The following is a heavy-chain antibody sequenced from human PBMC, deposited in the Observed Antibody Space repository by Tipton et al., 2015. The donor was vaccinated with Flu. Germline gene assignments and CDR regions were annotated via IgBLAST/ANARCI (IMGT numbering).Heavy chain of an antibody. Sequence: TLSLTCTVSGGSISSYYWSWIRQPPGKGLEWIGYISYSGSTNYNPSLKSRVTISVDTSKNQFSLKLSSVTAADTAEYYCARAPDSIVGATVFDYWGQGTLVTVSS. D-gene: IGHD1-26*01. J-gene: IGHJ4*02. V-gene: IGHV4-59*12. CDR1: GGSISSYY. CDR2: ISYSGST. CDR3: ARAPDSIVGATVFDY.